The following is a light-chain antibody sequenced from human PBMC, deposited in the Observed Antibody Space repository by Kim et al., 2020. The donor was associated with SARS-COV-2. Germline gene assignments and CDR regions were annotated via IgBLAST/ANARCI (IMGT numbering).Light chain of an antibody. CDR2: EDN. V-gene: IGLV6-57*01. Sequence: GKTVTISCTRSSGSIASFYVQWYQQRPGSSPTTVIYEDNQRPSGVPDRFSGSIDSSSNSASLTISGLKTEDEADYYCQSYDSSNWVFGGGTKLTVL. J-gene: IGLJ3*02. CDR3: QSYDSSNWV. CDR1: SGSIASFY.